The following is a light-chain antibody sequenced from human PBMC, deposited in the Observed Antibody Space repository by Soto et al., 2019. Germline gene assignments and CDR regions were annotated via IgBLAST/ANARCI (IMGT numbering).Light chain of an antibody. Sequence: QSALTQPASVSGSPGQSITISCTGTSSDVGGYNYVSWHQHHPGKAPKLMIYDVSNRPSGVSNRFSGSKSGNTASLTISGLQAEDEADYYCNSYTSGSTRVFGGGTKLTVL. J-gene: IGLJ3*02. CDR2: DVS. CDR1: SSDVGGYNY. CDR3: NSYTSGSTRV. V-gene: IGLV2-14*03.